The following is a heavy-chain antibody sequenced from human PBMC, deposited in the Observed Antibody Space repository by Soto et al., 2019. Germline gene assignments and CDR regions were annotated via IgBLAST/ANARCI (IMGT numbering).Heavy chain of an antibody. Sequence: EVQLVESGGGLVQPGGSLRLSCAASGFSFSGFWMHWVRQAPGKGLVWVSRMFTDVSTTYYADSVKGRFTISRDNAKSTRYLQMNSLRDEDTAVYYCVRGNTGYGNFDSWGQGTLVTVSS. D-gene: IGHD5-12*01. CDR1: GFSFSGFW. V-gene: IGHV3-74*01. J-gene: IGHJ4*02. CDR2: MFTDVSTT. CDR3: VRGNTGYGNFDS.